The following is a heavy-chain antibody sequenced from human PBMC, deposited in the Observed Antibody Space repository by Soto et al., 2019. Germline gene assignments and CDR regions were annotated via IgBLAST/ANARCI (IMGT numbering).Heavy chain of an antibody. J-gene: IGHJ4*02. V-gene: IGHV3-30*04. CDR3: ARNERGYSYGSLDY. CDR2: TSYDGSDK. Sequence: GGSLRLSCAASGFTFSKYNFHWVRQAPGKGLEWVAVTSYDGSDKYYADSVKGRFTISRDNSKNTLYLQMNSLRAEDTAVYYCARNERGYSYGSLDYWGQGALVTVSS. CDR1: GFTFSKYN. D-gene: IGHD5-18*01.